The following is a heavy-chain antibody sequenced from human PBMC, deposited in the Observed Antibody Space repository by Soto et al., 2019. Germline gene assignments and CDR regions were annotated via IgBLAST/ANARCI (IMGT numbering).Heavy chain of an antibody. D-gene: IGHD2-15*01. Sequence: ASVKVSCKASGYTFTGYGISWVRQAPGQGLEWMGWISAYNGSTNYAQKLQGRVSMTTDTSTSTAYMDLRSLRSDDTAVYYCARGTWVVGPAYYYGMDVWGQGSKVTVSS. V-gene: IGHV1-18*01. CDR3: ARGTWVVGPAYYYGMDV. CDR1: GYTFTGYG. J-gene: IGHJ6*02. CDR2: ISAYNGST.